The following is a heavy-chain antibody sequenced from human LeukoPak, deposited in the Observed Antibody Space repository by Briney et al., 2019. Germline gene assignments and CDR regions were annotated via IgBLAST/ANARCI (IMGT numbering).Heavy chain of an antibody. CDR1: GYTFTSYG. CDR2: ISAYNGNT. CDR3: ARLEDIVVVPAAISYYNYGMDV. V-gene: IGHV1-18*01. Sequence: GASVKVSCKASGYTFTSYGISWVRQAPGQGLEWMGWISAYNGNTNYAQKLQGRVTMTTDTSTSTAYMELRSLRSDDTAVYYCARLEDIVVVPAAISYYNYGMDVWGQGTTVTVSS. J-gene: IGHJ6*02. D-gene: IGHD2-2*01.